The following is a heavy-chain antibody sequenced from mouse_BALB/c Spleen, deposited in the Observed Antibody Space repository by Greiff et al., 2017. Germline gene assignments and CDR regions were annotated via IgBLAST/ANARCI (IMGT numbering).Heavy chain of an antibody. V-gene: IGHV14-3*02. D-gene: IGHD2-2*01. CDR1: GFNIKDTY. CDR3: ARPYGYYFDY. Sequence: EVKLQESGAELVKPGASVKLSCTASGFNIKDTYMHWVKQRPEQGLEWIGRIDPANGNTKYDPKFQGKATITADTSSNTAYLQLSSLTSEDTAVYYCARPYGYYFDYWGQGTTLTVSS. J-gene: IGHJ2*01. CDR2: IDPANGNT.